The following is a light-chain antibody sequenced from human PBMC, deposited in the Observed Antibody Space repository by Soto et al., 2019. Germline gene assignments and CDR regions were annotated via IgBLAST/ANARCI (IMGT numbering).Light chain of an antibody. CDR1: TSNIESHS. J-gene: IGLJ1*01. CDR2: TNN. V-gene: IGLV1-44*01. CDR3: AAWDDSLNGLYV. Sequence: QSVLTQPPSASGTPGQRIIISCSGSTSNIESHSVNWFQQVPGTAPRLLIITNNQRPSGVPDRFSGSKSGASASLAISGLQSEDEATYYCAAWDDSLNGLYVFGTGTKLTVL.